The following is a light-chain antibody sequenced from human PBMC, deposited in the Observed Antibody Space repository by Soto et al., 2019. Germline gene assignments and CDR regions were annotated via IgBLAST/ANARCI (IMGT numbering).Light chain of an antibody. CDR2: LGS. V-gene: IGKV2-28*01. CDR3: MQALQMRT. CDR1: QSLLHSDGYNY. J-gene: IGKJ1*01. Sequence: DIVMTQSPLSLPVTPGEPASISCRSSQSLLHSDGYNYLDWYLQKPGQSPQLLIYLGSNRASGVPDRFSASESGTDFTLKISRVDAGDIGVYYCMQALQMRTFGQWTKVEIK.